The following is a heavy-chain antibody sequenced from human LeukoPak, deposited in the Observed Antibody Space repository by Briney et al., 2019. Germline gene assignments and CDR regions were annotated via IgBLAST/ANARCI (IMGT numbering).Heavy chain of an antibody. CDR2: INPNSGGT. CDR1: GYTFTDYY. D-gene: IGHD3-22*01. V-gene: IGHV1-2*02. J-gene: IGHJ4*02. Sequence: ASVKVSCKASGYTFTDYYRHWVRQAPGQGLEWMGWINPNSGGTNYAQKFQGRVTMTRDTSISTAYMELSRLRSDDTAVYYCARDESFRPSITMIVVVTPFDYWGQGTLVTVSS. CDR3: ARDESFRPSITMIVVVTPFDY.